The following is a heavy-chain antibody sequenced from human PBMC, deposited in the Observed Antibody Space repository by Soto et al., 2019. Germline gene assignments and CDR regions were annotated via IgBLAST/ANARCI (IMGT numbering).Heavy chain of an antibody. J-gene: IGHJ6*02. Sequence: PGESLKISCKGSGYNFTNYWIGWGRQMPGKGLESMGIIYPGDSDTRYSPSFQGQVTISADKSISTAYLQWSSLKASDTAMYYCAGGGVRGVVTRTRDYYGMDVWGQGTTVTVSS. CDR3: AGGGVRGVVTRTRDYYGMDV. CDR1: GYNFTNYW. D-gene: IGHD3-10*01. V-gene: IGHV5-51*01. CDR2: IYPGDSDT.